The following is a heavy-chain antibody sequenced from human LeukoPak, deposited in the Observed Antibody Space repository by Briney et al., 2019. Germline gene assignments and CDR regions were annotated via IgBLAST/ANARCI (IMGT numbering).Heavy chain of an antibody. V-gene: IGHV3-7*01. CDR1: GFPFSSYW. D-gene: IGHD3-22*01. CDR3: ARAITMIDLDAFDI. Sequence: GGSLRLSCVASGFPFSSYWMTWVRQAPGKGLEWVANIKQDGSKKSYVDSVKGRFTISRDNAKNSLYLQMNSLRAEGTAIYYCARAITMIDLDAFDIWGQGTMVTVSS. CDR2: IKQDGSKK. J-gene: IGHJ3*02.